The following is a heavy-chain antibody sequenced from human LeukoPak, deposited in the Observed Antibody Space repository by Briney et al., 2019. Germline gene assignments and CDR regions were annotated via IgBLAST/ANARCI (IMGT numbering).Heavy chain of an antibody. J-gene: IGHJ4*02. CDR1: GFSLSENY. V-gene: IGHV3-66*01. CDR2: IYRGDAT. Sequence: PGGSLRLSCAASGFSLSENYMSWVRQAPGKGLEWVSVIYRGDATYYADSVKGRFTISRDSFENTVYLQMDSLRAEDTAVYYCVKETRGTTIYYWGQGTLVTVSS. D-gene: IGHD5-24*01. CDR3: VKETRGTTIYY.